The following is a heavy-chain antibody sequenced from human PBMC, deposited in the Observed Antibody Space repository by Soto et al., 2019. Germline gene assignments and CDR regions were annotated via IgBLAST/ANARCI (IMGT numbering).Heavy chain of an antibody. CDR2: IKSKTDGGTT. V-gene: IGHV3-15*01. CDR3: TTDLTRYCSSTSCSTLDY. D-gene: IGHD2-2*01. Sequence: EVQLVESGGGLVKPGGSLRLSCAASGFTFSNAWMSWVRQAPGKGLEWVGRIKSKTDGGTTDYAAPVKGRFAISRDDSKNTLYLQMNSLKTEDTAVYYCTTDLTRYCSSTSCSTLDYWGQGTLVTVSS. CDR1: GFTFSNAW. J-gene: IGHJ4*02.